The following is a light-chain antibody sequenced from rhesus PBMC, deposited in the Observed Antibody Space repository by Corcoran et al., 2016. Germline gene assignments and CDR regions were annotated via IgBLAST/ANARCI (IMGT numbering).Light chain of an antibody. CDR1: QSVGST. CDR3: QKYNDWPPT. J-gene: IGKJ4*01. CDR2: YAS. V-gene: IGKV3-42*02. Sequence: EIVMTQSPATLSLYPGERATLSCRASQSVGSTLAWYQQTPGQAPRLLIYYASSRATGIPDRFSGSGAGTEFTLTISSLDPEDVGVYYCQKYNDWPPTFGGGTKVEIK.